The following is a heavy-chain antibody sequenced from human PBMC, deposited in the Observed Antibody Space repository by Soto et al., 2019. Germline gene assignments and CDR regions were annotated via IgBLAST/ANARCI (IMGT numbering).Heavy chain of an antibody. J-gene: IGHJ1*01. D-gene: IGHD3-22*01. Sequence: QLQLQESGPGLVKPSETLSLTCAVSGDSISNTYYWGWIRQPPGKGLEWIGTVSYSGSTYYNPSRESRITISVDTSQNQFSLSLRSGTSVDTVVYYCARVSGNGYKTLGYGGKGFLVTVSS. V-gene: IGHV4-39*01. CDR3: ARVSGNGYKTLGY. CDR2: VSYSGST. CDR1: GDSISNTYY.